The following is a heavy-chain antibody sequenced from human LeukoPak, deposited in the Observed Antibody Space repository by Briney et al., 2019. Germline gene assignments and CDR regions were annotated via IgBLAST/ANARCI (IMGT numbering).Heavy chain of an antibody. V-gene: IGHV4-59*01. Sequence: SETLSLTCTVSGGTISGYYWSWIRQPPGKGLEWIGYIYYSGSTKYNPSLQSRVTISIDTSKNQFSLNLRSVTAADTAVYYCARVGSGSFDYWGQGTLVTVSS. CDR3: ARVGSGSFDY. CDR2: IYYSGST. D-gene: IGHD3-10*01. J-gene: IGHJ4*02. CDR1: GGTISGYY.